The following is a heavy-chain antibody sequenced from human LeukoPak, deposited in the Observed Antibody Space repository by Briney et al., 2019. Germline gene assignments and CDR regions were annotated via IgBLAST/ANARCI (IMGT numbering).Heavy chain of an antibody. CDR3: ARVDYYDSSGYPLDY. V-gene: IGHV1-18*01. D-gene: IGHD3-22*01. CDR2: ISAYNGNT. Sequence: ASVKVSCKASGYTFISYAFSWVRQAPGQGLEWMGWISAYNGNTNYAQKLQGRVTMTTDTSTSTAYMELRSLRSDDTAVYYCARVDYYDSSGYPLDYWGQGTLVTVSS. CDR1: GYTFISYA. J-gene: IGHJ4*02.